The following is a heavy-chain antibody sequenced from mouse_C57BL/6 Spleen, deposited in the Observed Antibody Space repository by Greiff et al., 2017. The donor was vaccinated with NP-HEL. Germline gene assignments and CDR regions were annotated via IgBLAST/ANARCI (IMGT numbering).Heavy chain of an antibody. CDR1: GYTFTSYW. Sequence: QVQLQQSGAELVKPGASVKLSCKASGYTFTSYWMQWVKQRPGQGLEWIGEIDPSDSYTNYNQKFKGKATLTVDTSSSTAYMQLSSLTSEDSAVYYCARWGNPDYWGQGTTLTVSS. J-gene: IGHJ2*01. CDR2: IDPSDSYT. V-gene: IGHV1-50*01. D-gene: IGHD2-1*01. CDR3: ARWGNPDY.